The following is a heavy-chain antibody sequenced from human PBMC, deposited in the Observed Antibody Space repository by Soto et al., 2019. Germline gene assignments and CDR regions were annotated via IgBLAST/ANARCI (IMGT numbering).Heavy chain of an antibody. CDR2: IYYSGST. CDR3: AGSGSSSSKKYYYYYYMDV. V-gene: IGHV4-59*08. CDR1: GGSISSYY. D-gene: IGHD6-6*01. Sequence: SETLSLTCTVSGGSISSYYWSWIRQPPGKGLEWIWYIYYSGSTNYNPSVKSRVNISVNTSKNQFSLKLSSETAADTAVSYCAGSGSSSSKKYYYYYYMDVWGKGTTVTVSS. J-gene: IGHJ6*03.